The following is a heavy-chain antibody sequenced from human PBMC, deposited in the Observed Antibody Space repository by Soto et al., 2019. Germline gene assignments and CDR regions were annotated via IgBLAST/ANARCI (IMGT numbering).Heavy chain of an antibody. D-gene: IGHD3-10*01. J-gene: IGHJ6*02. Sequence: QVQLQESGPGLVKPSETLSLTCTVSGGSISSYYWSWIRQPPGKGLEWIGYIYYSGSTNYNPSLKSRVTISVDTSKNQFSLKLSSVTAADTAVYYCARGDPLLWFGEKVYYVMDVWGQGTTVTVSS. V-gene: IGHV4-59*01. CDR3: ARGDPLLWFGEKVYYVMDV. CDR2: IYYSGST. CDR1: GGSISSYY.